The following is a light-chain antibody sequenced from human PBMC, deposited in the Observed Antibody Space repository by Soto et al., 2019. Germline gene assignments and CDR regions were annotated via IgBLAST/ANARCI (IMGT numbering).Light chain of an antibody. CDR2: DAS. J-gene: IGKJ4*01. V-gene: IGKV3-11*01. Sequence: ILLTQSPSTLALSPGERAPLSCRASQRVRSYFAWYQQKPGQAPRLLIYDASNRATGIPARLSGSGSGTDFTLTISSLEPEEFAVYYCQQRSNWLTSGGGTKFETK. CDR3: QQRSNWLT. CDR1: QRVRSY.